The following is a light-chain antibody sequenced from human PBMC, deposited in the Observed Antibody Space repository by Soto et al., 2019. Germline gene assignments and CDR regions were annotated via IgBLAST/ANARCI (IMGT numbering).Light chain of an antibody. V-gene: IGKV1D-12*01. J-gene: IGKJ5*01. Sequence: DIQMTQSLSSVSAAVGDRVTITCRASQGIRSWLAWYQQKPGKAPKLLIYAASKLQSGVPSRFSGSGSGTDFTLTISSLQPEDFATYYCQQANSFPVTFGQGTRLEIK. CDR1: QGIRSW. CDR3: QQANSFPVT. CDR2: AAS.